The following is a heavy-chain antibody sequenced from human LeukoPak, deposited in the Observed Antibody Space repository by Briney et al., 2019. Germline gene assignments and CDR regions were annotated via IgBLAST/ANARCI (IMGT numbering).Heavy chain of an antibody. D-gene: IGHD3-22*01. CDR3: TKDSLYDTSGYSTFDY. Sequence: GGSLRLSCAASGFTFDDYAMHWGRQAPGKGLGWVSSISWNSGTIGYADSVEGRFTISRDNAKASLYLQMNSLRAEDTALYYCTKDSLYDTSGYSTFDYWGQGTLVTVSS. J-gene: IGHJ4*02. V-gene: IGHV3-9*01. CDR1: GFTFDDYA. CDR2: ISWNSGTI.